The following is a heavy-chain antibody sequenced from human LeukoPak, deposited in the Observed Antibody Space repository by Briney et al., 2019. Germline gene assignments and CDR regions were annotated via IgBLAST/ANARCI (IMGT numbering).Heavy chain of an antibody. D-gene: IGHD2-2*01. CDR2: IYYSGST. CDR1: GGSISSGGYY. J-gene: IGHJ4*02. CDR3: ARVGSTTLLYYFDY. V-gene: IGHV4-31*03. Sequence: RPSQTLSLTCTVSGGSISSGGYYWSWIRQHPGKGLEWIGYIYYSGSTYYNPSLKSRVTISVDTSKNQFSLKLSSVTAADTAVYYCARVGSTTLLYYFDYWGQETLVTVSS.